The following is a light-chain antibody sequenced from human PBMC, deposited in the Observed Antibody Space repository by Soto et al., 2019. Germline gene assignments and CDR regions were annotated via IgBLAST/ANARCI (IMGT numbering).Light chain of an antibody. CDR1: QSLLHSNGYNY. Sequence: DIVMTQSPLSLPVTPGEPASISCRSSQSLLHSNGYNYLDWYLQKPGQSPQLLIYLGSNRATGVPNRFSGRGSGTDFRLKISRVEAEDVGVYYCMQALQTPLFTFGPGTKVDIK. J-gene: IGKJ3*01. CDR3: MQALQTPLFT. V-gene: IGKV2-28*01. CDR2: LGS.